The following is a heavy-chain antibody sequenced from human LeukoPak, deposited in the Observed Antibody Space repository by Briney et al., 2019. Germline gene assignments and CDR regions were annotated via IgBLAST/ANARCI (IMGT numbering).Heavy chain of an antibody. CDR1: GYSFTSYW. V-gene: IGHV5-51*01. J-gene: IGHJ6*03. CDR2: IYPGDSDT. D-gene: IGHD6-6*01. CDR3: ARNGMAARTEDYYYYYYMDV. Sequence: GESLKISCKGCGYSFTSYWIGWVRQMPGKGLEWMGIIYPGDSDTRYSPSFQGQVTISADKSISTAYLQWSSLKASDTAMYYCARNGMAARTEDYYYYYYMDVWGEGTTVTVSS.